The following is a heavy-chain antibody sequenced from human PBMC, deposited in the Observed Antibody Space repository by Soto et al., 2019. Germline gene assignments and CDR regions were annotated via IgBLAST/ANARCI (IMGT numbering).Heavy chain of an antibody. V-gene: IGHV1-18*01. D-gene: IGHD1-1*01. CDR3: ASLIPGNWPNGFDY. CDR2: ISAYNGNT. CDR1: GYTFTSYG. J-gene: IGHJ4*02. Sequence: ASVKVSCKASGYTFTSYGISWGRQAPGQGLEWMGWISAYNGNTNYAQKLQGRVTMTTDTSTSTAYMELSSLRADDTAVYFCASLIPGNWPNGFDYWGQGTLVTVSS.